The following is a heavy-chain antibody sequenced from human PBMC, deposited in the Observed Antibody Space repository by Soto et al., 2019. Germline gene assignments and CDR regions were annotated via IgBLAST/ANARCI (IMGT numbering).Heavy chain of an antibody. CDR3: ARLNFDWLLSIGGYYYGMDV. V-gene: IGHV4-39*01. CDR1: GGSISSSSYY. D-gene: IGHD3-9*01. Sequence: SETLSLTCTVSGGSISSSSYYWGWIRQPPGKGLEWIGSIYYSGSTYYNPSLKSRVTISVDTSKNQFSLKLSSVTAADTAVYYCARLNFDWLLSIGGYYYGMDVWGQGTTVT. J-gene: IGHJ6*02. CDR2: IYYSGST.